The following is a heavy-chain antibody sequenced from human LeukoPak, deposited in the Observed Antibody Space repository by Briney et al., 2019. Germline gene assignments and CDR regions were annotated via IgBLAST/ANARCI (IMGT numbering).Heavy chain of an antibody. J-gene: IGHJ4*02. D-gene: IGHD3-10*01. Sequence: GGSLRLSCAASGFTFSSYWMSWVRQAPGKGLEWVANIKQDGSEKYYVDSVKGRFTISRDNAKNSLYLQMNSLRAEDTAVYYCARGAGAMVRGVITSYYFDYWGQGTLVTVSS. CDR3: ARGAGAMVRGVITSYYFDY. CDR1: GFTFSSYW. V-gene: IGHV3-7*01. CDR2: IKQDGSEK.